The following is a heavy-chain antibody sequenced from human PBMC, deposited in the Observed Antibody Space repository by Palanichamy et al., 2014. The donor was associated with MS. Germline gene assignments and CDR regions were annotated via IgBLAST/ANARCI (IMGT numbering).Heavy chain of an antibody. J-gene: IGHJ3*01. CDR1: GGSISSYY. CDR2: IYYSGST. V-gene: IGHV4-59*08. Sequence: QVQLQESGPGLVKPSETLSLTCTVSGGSISSYYWSWIRQPPGKGLEWIGYIYYSGSTNYSPSLKSRLTISVDRSKNQFSLRLSSVTAADTAVYYCARHHTAPLPDDFDVWGQGTMVTVSS. CDR3: ARHHTAPLPDDFDV.